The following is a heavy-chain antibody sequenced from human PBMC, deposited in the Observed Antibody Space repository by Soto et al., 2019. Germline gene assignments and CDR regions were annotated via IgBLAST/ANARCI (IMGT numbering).Heavy chain of an antibody. V-gene: IGHV1-18*04. CDR1: GYIFTTYT. CDR2: ISGNNGNT. CDR3: ARQKGINNYYGMDV. J-gene: IGHJ6*02. Sequence: EASVKVSCKASGYIFTTYTISWVRQAPGQGLEWMGWISGNNGNTNYAQKLQGRVTMTTDTSASTAYMEVRSLRSDDTAIYFCARQKGINNYYGMDVWGQGTTVTVSS. D-gene: IGHD3-10*01.